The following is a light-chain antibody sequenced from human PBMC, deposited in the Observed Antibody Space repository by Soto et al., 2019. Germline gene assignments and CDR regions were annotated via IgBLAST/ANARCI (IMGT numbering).Light chain of an antibody. V-gene: IGKV3-20*01. CDR3: QQYGSSSWT. CDR1: QSISSSS. J-gene: IGKJ1*01. CDR2: GAS. Sequence: EVVLTQSPGALSWSAGERATLSCRASQSISSSSLAWYQQKPGQAPRLLIYGASSRATGIPDRFTGSGSGTDFTLTITRLEPEDFAVYYCQQYGSSSWTFGQGTKVEIK.